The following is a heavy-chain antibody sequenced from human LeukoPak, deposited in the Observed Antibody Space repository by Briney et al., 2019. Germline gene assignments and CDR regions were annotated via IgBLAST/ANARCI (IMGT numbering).Heavy chain of an antibody. CDR3: ARDGNNWNGYYLDY. D-gene: IGHD1-1*01. CDR1: GFTFRNYA. Sequence: PGRSLRLSCAASGFTFRNYAIHWVRQARGKGLEWVAVIPYDGNNKYYADSVKGRFTISRDNSKNTLYLQMNSLRAEDTAVYYCARDGNNWNGYYLDYWGQGTLVTVSS. J-gene: IGHJ4*02. CDR2: IPYDGNNK. V-gene: IGHV3-30-3*01.